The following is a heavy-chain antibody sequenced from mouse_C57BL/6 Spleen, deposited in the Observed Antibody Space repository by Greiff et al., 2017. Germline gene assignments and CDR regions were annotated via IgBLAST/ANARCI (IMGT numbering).Heavy chain of an antibody. CDR1: GYTFTDYY. CDR3: ARHLFITTVSDYAMDY. Sequence: DVQLQESGPVLVKPGASVKMSCKASGYTFTDYYMNWVKQSHGKSLEWIGVINPYNGGTSYNQKFKGKATLTVDKSSSTAYMELNSLTSEDSAVYYCARHLFITTVSDYAMDYWGQGTSVTVSS. D-gene: IGHD1-1*01. CDR2: INPYNGGT. V-gene: IGHV1-19*01. J-gene: IGHJ4*01.